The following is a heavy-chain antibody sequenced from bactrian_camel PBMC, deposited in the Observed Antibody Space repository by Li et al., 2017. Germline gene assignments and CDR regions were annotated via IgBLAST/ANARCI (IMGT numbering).Heavy chain of an antibody. V-gene: IGHV3S54*01. D-gene: IGHD1*01. Sequence: HVQLVESGGGSVQAGGSLRLSCVASPNLYSRTCMAWFRQAPGKEREEVAVIYTGDGTTSYADSEEGRFTISQDNAKNTVALQMNSLKPEDTAMYYCARGPRVRSGGYCYLESAPYNYWGQGTQVTVS. CDR1: PNLYSRTC. CDR3: ARGPRVRSGGYCYLESAPYNY. CDR2: IYTGDGTT. J-gene: IGHJ4*01.